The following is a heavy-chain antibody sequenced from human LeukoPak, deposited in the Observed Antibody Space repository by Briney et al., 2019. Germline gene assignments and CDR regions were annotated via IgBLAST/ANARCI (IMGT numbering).Heavy chain of an antibody. Sequence: PSQTLSLTCTDSGGSISSGSYYWSWIRQPAGKGLEWIGRIYTSGSTNYNPSLKSRVTISVDTSKNQFSLKLSSVTAADTAVYYCARVVSAAGFLHYYYYMDVWGKGTTVTISS. CDR3: ARVVSAAGFLHYYYYMDV. D-gene: IGHD6-13*01. CDR2: IYTSGST. V-gene: IGHV4-61*02. CDR1: GGSISSGSYY. J-gene: IGHJ6*03.